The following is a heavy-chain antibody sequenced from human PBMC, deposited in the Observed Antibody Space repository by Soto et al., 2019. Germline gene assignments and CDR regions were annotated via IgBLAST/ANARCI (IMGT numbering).Heavy chain of an antibody. J-gene: IGHJ4*02. V-gene: IGHV4-59*01. D-gene: IGHD4-4*01. CDR1: GGSISSYY. CDR3: ARSGDGYNNVVSFY. Sequence: SETLSLTCTVSGGSISSYYWSWIRQPPGKGLEWIGYIYYSGSTNYNPSLKSRVTISVDTSKNQFSLKLSSVTAADTAVYYCARSGDGYNNVVSFYWGQGTLVTLSS. CDR2: IYYSGST.